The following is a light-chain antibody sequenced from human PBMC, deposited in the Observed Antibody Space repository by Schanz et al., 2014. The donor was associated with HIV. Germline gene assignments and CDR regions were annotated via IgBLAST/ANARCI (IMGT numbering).Light chain of an antibody. CDR2: DVS. CDR3: SSYAATSNVL. J-gene: IGLJ3*02. V-gene: IGLV2-14*01. CDR1: SSDVGGYKF. Sequence: QSALTQPASLSGSPGQSITISCTGTSSDVGGYKFVSWYQQHPGKAPKLLLYDVSIRVRPSGVSNRFSGSKSGNTASLTISGLQAEDEADYYCSSYAATSNVLFGGGTNLTVL.